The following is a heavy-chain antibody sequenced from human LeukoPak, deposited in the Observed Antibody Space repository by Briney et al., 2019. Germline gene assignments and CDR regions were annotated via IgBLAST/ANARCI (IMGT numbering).Heavy chain of an antibody. CDR3: ARGPDHGGSYYHD. V-gene: IGHV3-21*01. CDR2: ISSSSSHI. D-gene: IGHD1-26*01. CDR1: GFTFSSYS. Sequence: GGSLRLSCAASGFTFSSYSMNWVRQAPGKGLEWVSCISSSSSHIYYADSVKGRFTISRDNAKNTLFLQMNSLRVEDTAVYYCARGPDHGGSYYHDWGQGTLVTVSS. J-gene: IGHJ4*02.